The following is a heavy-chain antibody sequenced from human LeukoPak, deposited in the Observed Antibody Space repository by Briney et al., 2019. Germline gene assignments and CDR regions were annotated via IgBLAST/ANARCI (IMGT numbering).Heavy chain of an antibody. CDR1: GGSISTFY. D-gene: IGHD3-22*01. Sequence: SETLSLTCTVSGGSISTFYWSWLRQPPGNQLEWIGYVYYSGSTNYNPSFKTRVTISVDTSKNQFSLKLSSVTPADTAVYYCARVDYDSSGYFDYWGQGTLVTVSS. CDR2: VYYSGST. J-gene: IGHJ4*02. CDR3: ARVDYDSSGYFDY. V-gene: IGHV4-59*01.